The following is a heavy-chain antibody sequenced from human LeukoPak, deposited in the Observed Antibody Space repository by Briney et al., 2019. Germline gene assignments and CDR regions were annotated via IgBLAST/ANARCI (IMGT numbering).Heavy chain of an antibody. J-gene: IGHJ4*02. V-gene: IGHV3-30*02. CDR2: IRYDGSNK. D-gene: IGHD1-26*01. Sequence: SGGSLRLSCAASGFTFSSYGMHWVRQAPGKGLEWVAFIRYDGSNKYYADSVKGRFTISRDNSKNTLYLQMNSLRAEDTAVYYCAKDQTYSGSHLAGDLAFDYWGQGTLVTVSS. CDR3: AKDQTYSGSHLAGDLAFDY. CDR1: GFTFSSYG.